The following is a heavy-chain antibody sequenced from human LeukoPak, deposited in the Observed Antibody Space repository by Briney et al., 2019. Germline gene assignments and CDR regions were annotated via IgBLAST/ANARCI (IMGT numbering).Heavy chain of an antibody. CDR3: ACLSQWQVSSYSHGMDV. J-gene: IGHJ6*02. V-gene: IGHV1-2*06. CDR1: GYTFTDYD. Sequence: GAPVKVSCKASGYTFTDYDMHWVRQAPGQGLEWVGRINPNTGGTNYAQRFQGRVTLTRDTSITTAYMELSSLRSNATAIYYCACLSQWQVSSYSHGMDVWGQGTTVTVSS. D-gene: IGHD6-19*01. CDR2: INPNTGGT.